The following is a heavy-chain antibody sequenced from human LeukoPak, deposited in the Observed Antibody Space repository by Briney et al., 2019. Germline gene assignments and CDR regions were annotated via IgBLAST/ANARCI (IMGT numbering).Heavy chain of an antibody. Sequence: GGSLRLSCAASGFTFSHAWMSWVRQAPGKGLEWIGRIKSQTDGGTTDYSAPVKGRFTISRDDSKNTLYLQMNSLKTEDSSVYHCTTEVSGWDYCYYYMDVWGKGTTVTVSS. J-gene: IGHJ6*03. V-gene: IGHV3-15*01. CDR3: TTEVSGWDYCYYYMDV. CDR2: IKSQTDGGTT. CDR1: GFTFSHAW. D-gene: IGHD6-19*01.